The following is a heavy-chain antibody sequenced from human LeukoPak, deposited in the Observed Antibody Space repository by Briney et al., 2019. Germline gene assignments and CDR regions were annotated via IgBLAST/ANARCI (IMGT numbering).Heavy chain of an antibody. D-gene: IGHD6-19*01. CDR3: AREIAVAGTGGWFDP. Sequence: SVKVSCKASGGTFSSYAISWVRQAPGQGLEWMGRIIPILGIANYAQKFQGGVTITADKSTSTAYMELSSLRSEDTAVYYCAREIAVAGTGGWFDPWGQGTLVTVSS. CDR1: GGTFSSYA. J-gene: IGHJ5*02. V-gene: IGHV1-69*04. CDR2: IIPILGIA.